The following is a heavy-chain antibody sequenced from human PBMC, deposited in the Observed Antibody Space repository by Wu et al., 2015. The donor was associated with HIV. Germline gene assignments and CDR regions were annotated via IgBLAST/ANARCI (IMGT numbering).Heavy chain of an antibody. D-gene: IGHD3-10*01. J-gene: IGHJ5*02. CDR3: ARETRGKLWFGDPAPLDP. Sequence: QVQLVQSGAEVKKPGASVKVSCKASGYTFTGYYMHWVRQAPGQGLEWMGWINPNSGGTNYAQKFQGRVTMTRDTSISTAYMELSRLRSDDTAVYYCARETRGKLWFGDPAPLDPWGQGTLVTVSS. V-gene: IGHV1-2*02. CDR1: GYTFTGYY. CDR2: INPNSGGT.